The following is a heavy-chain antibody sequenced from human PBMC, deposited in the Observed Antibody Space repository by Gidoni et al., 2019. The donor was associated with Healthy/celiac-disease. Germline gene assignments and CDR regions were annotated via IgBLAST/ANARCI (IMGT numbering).Heavy chain of an antibody. V-gene: IGHV4-30-2*01. D-gene: IGHD2-15*01. CDR3: ARGKLPVVAATLGRRGVPPPQGGFDY. J-gene: IGHJ4*02. Sequence: QLQLQESGSGLVKPSQTLSLTCAVSGGSISSGGYSWSWIRQPPGKGLEWIGYIYHSGSTYYNPSLKSRVTISVDRSKNQFSLKLSSVTAADTAVYYCARGKLPVVAATLGRRGVPPPQGGFDYWGQGTLVTVSS. CDR2: IYHSGST. CDR1: GGSISSGGYS.